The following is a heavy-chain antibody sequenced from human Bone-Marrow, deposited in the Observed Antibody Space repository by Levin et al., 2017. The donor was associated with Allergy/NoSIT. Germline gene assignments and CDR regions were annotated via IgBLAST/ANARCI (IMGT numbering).Heavy chain of an antibody. CDR2: IYYHGNNK. J-gene: IGHJ4*02. V-gene: IGHV3-33*01. Sequence: GESLKISCEATGFIFGDYGMHWVRQAPGKGLEWVAMIYYHGNNKLYSDSVKGRFTISKDDSKNTLYLQMRSLRAEDTAVYYCARDSRQQWLVDYWGQGTRVTVSS. CDR1: GFIFGDYG. CDR3: ARDSRQQWLVDY. D-gene: IGHD6-19*01.